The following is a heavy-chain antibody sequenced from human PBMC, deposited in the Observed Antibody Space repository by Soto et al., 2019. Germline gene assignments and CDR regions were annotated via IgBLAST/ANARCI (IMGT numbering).Heavy chain of an antibody. CDR2: ISGSGGST. CDR3: AKAQGNPKQLASYTDGMDV. J-gene: IGHJ6*02. V-gene: IGHV3-23*01. D-gene: IGHD6-6*01. CDR1: GFTFSSYA. Sequence: EVQLLESGGGLVQPGGSLRLSCAASGFTFSSYAMSWVRQAPGKGLEWVSAISGSGGSTYYADSVKGRFTISRDNSKNTLHMHMNIHRAEDTAVYYCAKAQGNPKQLASYTDGMDVWGPGTTVTVSS.